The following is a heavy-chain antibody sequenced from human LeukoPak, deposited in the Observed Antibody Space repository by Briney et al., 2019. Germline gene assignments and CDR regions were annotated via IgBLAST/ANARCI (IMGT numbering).Heavy chain of an antibody. CDR3: ARRGRRYPMDWFDP. V-gene: IGHV1-2*02. J-gene: IGHJ5*02. Sequence: ASVKVSCKASGYTFTGYYMHWVRQAPGQGLEWMGWINPNSGGTNYAQKFQGRVTMTRDTSISAAYMELSRLRSDDTAVYYCARRGRRYPMDWFDPWGQGTLVTVSS. CDR1: GYTFTGYY. D-gene: IGHD4-17*01. CDR2: INPNSGGT.